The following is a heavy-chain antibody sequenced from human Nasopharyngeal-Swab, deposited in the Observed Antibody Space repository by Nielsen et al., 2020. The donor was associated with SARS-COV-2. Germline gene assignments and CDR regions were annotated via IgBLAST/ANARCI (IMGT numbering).Heavy chain of an antibody. CDR3: ARHLPLSGIGVVITTPQIYFDY. V-gene: IGHV4-38-2*01. CDR2: IYHSGST. D-gene: IGHD3-22*01. Sequence: SETLSLTCAVSGYSISSGYYWGWIRQPPGKGLEWIGSIYHSGSTYYNPSLKSRVTISVDTSKNQFSLKLSSVTAADTAVYYCARHLPLSGIGVVITTPQIYFDYWGQGTLVTVSS. CDR1: GYSISSGYY. J-gene: IGHJ4*02.